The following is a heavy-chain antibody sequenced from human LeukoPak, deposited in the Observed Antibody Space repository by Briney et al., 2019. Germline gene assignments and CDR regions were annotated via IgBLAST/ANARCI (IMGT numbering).Heavy chain of an antibody. CDR2: ISPGGDSR. CDR3: VGRLVRDYDNSGYYTFDP. D-gene: IGHD3-22*01. J-gene: IGHJ5*02. Sequence: PGGSLRLSCAASGFTFGNYAMTWVRQGPGEGLEWVSSISPGGDSRYYADSVKGRITISRDNSKNTLFLQMNSLRVEDTAVYYCVGRLVRDYDNSGYYTFDPWGQGTLVTVSS. CDR1: GFTFGNYA. V-gene: IGHV3-23*01.